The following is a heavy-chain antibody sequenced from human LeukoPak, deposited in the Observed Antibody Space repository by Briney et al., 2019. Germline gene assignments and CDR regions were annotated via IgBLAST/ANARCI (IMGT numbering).Heavy chain of an antibody. CDR1: GYTFSGYF. D-gene: IGHD3-3*01. Sequence: GASVKVSCKTSGYTFSGYFIHWIRQAPGQGLEWMGRINPNTGGTNYAQKFQGRVTMTSGSSIRSAYMDLSRLSLDDSAVYYCALGGSSDLEWLVDYFDHWGQGSLVLVSS. CDR3: ALGGSSDLEWLVDYFDH. J-gene: IGHJ4*02. CDR2: INPNTGGT. V-gene: IGHV1-2*06.